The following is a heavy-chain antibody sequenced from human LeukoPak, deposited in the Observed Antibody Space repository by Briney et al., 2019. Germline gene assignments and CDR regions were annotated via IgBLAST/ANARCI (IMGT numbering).Heavy chain of an antibody. CDR2: IRSKAYGWTT. V-gene: IGHV3-49*04. D-gene: IGHD4-17*01. J-gene: IGHJ4*02. CDR1: GFTLEDYA. CDR3: TRGGYGDYGFDY. Sequence: GRSLRLSRTASGFTLEDYALSWVRQAPGKGLEWVGFIRSKAYGWTTEYAASVKGRFTISRDDSKSIAYLQMNSLKTEDTAVYYCTRGGYGDYGFDYWGQGTLVTVSS.